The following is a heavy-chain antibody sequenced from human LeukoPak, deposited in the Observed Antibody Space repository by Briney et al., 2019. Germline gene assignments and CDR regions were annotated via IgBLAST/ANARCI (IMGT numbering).Heavy chain of an antibody. CDR2: FDPEDGET. Sequence: ASVKVSCKVSGYTLTELSMHWVRQAPGKGLEWMGGFDPEDGETIYAQKFQGRVTMTRDMSTSTVYMELSSLRSEDTAVYYCARGPYYYDSSGYYSDYYYYYYMDVWGKGTTVTVSS. V-gene: IGHV1-24*01. CDR1: GYTLTELS. J-gene: IGHJ6*03. CDR3: ARGPYYYDSSGYYSDYYYYYYMDV. D-gene: IGHD3-22*01.